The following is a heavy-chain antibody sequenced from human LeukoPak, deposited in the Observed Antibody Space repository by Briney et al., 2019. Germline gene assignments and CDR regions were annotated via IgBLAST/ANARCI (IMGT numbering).Heavy chain of an antibody. CDR1: GFTFSTFS. Sequence: GGSLRLSCAASGFTFSTFSMDWVRQAPGRGLQWLSYISSTSNTIYYADSLKGRFTISRDNAKNSLYLQIDSLSVEDTAVYYCARMGIAAAGVDYWGQGTLVTVSS. D-gene: IGHD6-13*01. V-gene: IGHV3-48*01. J-gene: IGHJ4*02. CDR3: ARMGIAAAGVDY. CDR2: ISSTSNTI.